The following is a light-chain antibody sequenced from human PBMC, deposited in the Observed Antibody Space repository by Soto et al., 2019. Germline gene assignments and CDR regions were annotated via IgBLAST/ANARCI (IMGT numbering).Light chain of an antibody. CDR1: SSDVGSYNL. V-gene: IGLV2-23*03. CDR2: EGS. CDR3: CSYAGSSTFVL. J-gene: IGLJ2*01. Sequence: QSVLAQPASVSGSPGQSITISCTGTSSDVGSYNLVSWLQQHPGKAPKLMIYEGSKRPSGVSDRFSGSKSGNTASLTISGLQAEDEADYYCCSYAGSSTFVLFGGGTKLTVL.